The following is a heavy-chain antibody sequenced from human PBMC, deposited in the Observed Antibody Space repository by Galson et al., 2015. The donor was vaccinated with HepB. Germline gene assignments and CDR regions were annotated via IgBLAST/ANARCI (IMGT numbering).Heavy chain of an antibody. CDR2: IWYDGSNK. CDR3: ARDGGEPYYSNYLLGYYFDY. D-gene: IGHD4-11*01. CDR1: GFTFSSYG. Sequence: SLRLSCAASGFTFSSYGMHWVRQAPGKGLEWVAVIWYDGSNKYYADSVKGRFTISRDNSKNTLYLQMNSLRAEDTAVYYCARDGGEPYYSNYLLGYYFDYWGQGTLVTVSS. V-gene: IGHV3-33*01. J-gene: IGHJ4*02.